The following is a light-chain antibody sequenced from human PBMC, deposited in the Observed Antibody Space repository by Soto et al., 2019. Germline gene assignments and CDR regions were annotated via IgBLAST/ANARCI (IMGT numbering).Light chain of an antibody. V-gene: IGLV2-11*01. Sequence: QSALAQPRPVSGPPGQSVTISCTGTNSAVGTFYFVSWYQQYPDKGPKFIIYDVTERPSGVPDRFSGSKSGNTASLTISGLQAEDEADYYCCSYAGSYTYVFGSGTKVTVL. CDR3: CSYAGSYTYV. CDR2: DVT. CDR1: NSAVGTFYF. J-gene: IGLJ1*01.